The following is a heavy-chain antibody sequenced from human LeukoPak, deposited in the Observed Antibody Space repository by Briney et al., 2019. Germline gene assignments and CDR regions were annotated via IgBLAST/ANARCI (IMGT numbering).Heavy chain of an antibody. CDR3: ARELVAPDY. CDR1: GFSLSNYW. D-gene: IGHD2-15*01. V-gene: IGHV3-74*01. CDR2: INSDGSST. Sequence: GGSLRLSCAASGFSLSNYWMSWVRQAPGKGLVWVSRINSDGSSTIYADSVKGRFTISRDNAKNTLYLQMNSLRVEDTAVYYCARELVAPDYWGQGTLVTVSS. J-gene: IGHJ4*02.